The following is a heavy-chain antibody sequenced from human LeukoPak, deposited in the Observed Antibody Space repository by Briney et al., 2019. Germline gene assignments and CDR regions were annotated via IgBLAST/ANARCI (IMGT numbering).Heavy chain of an antibody. CDR3: ASRESDRDTAMVTLDY. V-gene: IGHV1-18*01. CDR1: GYTFTAYG. Sequence: ASVKVSCKASGYTFTAYGITWVRQAPGQGLEGMGWVSAYNADPSYAQKFQGRVTMTTDTSTSTAYMELRSLRSDDTAVYYCASRESDRDTAMVTLDYWGQGTLVTVSS. D-gene: IGHD5-18*01. J-gene: IGHJ4*02. CDR2: VSAYNADP.